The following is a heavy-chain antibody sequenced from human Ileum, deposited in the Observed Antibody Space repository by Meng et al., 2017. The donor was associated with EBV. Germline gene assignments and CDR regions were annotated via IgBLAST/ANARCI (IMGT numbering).Heavy chain of an antibody. D-gene: IGHD1-7*01. Sequence: QVQLQGSGPGLGKPSGAPSLPLPVSGDSISSEIWWSWVRQPPGKGLEWIGEVYHRGDTNYNPSLKSRVDISVDKSKNQFYLSLFSVTAADTAVYYCGRDQGRELINHWGQGTLVTVSS. V-gene: IGHV4-4*02. CDR3: GRDQGRELINH. CDR2: VYHRGDT. J-gene: IGHJ4*02. CDR1: GDSISSEIW.